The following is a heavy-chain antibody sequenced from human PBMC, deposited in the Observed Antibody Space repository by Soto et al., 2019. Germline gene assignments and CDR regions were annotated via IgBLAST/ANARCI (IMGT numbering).Heavy chain of an antibody. Sequence: QVQLVQSGAEVKKPGASVKFSCGASGVTFSSYPINWVRQAPGQGLEWMGGIIPFFGTSNYAQKFQGRVTITADESTSTAYMEMRSLRSEDTAVYYCARVGHITNYGMAVWGQVATVNVAS. CDR1: GVTFSSYP. V-gene: IGHV1-69*01. D-gene: IGHD1-26*01. CDR3: ARVGHITNYGMAV. J-gene: IGHJ6*02. CDR2: IIPFFGTS.